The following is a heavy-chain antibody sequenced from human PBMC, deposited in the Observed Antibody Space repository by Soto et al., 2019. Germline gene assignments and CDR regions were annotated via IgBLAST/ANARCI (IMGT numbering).Heavy chain of an antibody. CDR2: FDPEDGET. Sequence: ASVKVSCKVSGYTLTELSMHWVRQAPGKGLEWMGGFDPEDGETIYAQKFQGRVTMTEDTSTDTAYVELSSLRSEDTAVYYCATEWGELLWGYYYYYGMDVWGQGTTVTV. V-gene: IGHV1-24*01. CDR3: ATEWGELLWGYYYYYGMDV. D-gene: IGHD1-26*01. J-gene: IGHJ6*02. CDR1: GYTLTELS.